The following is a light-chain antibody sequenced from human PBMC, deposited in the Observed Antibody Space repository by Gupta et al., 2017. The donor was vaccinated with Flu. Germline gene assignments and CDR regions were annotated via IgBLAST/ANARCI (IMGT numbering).Light chain of an antibody. CDR3: QQEDSAPMA. CDR1: ERGWDSSQPEES. Sequence: SLGAEATMYCKASERGWDSSQPEESLAWYQQKPERPPKLLIYGASTREPGIPSRFSGQGSATDFTIAISSRQAEDVAVYYCQQEDSAPMAFGQGTKVEIK. CDR2: GAS. V-gene: IGKV4-1*01. J-gene: IGKJ1*01.